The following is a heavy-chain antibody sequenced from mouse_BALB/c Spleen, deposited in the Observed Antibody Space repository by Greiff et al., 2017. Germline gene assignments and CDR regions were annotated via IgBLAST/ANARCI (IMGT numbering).Heavy chain of an antibody. CDR1: GFTFSSYA. Sequence: EVKVVESGGGLVKPGGSLKLSCAASGFTFSSYAMSWVRQTPEKRLEWVASISSGGSTYCPDSVKGRFTISRDNARNILYLQMSSLRSEDTAMYYCARGLVGFDYWGQGTTLTVSS. J-gene: IGHJ2*01. D-gene: IGHD2-10*02. CDR3: ARGLVGFDY. CDR2: ISSGGST. V-gene: IGHV5-6-5*01.